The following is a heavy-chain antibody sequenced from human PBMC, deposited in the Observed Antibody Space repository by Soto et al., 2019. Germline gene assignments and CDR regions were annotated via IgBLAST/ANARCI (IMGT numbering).Heavy chain of an antibody. V-gene: IGHV3-23*01. Sequence: GGSLRLSCEASGFTFSNYAMTWVRQGPGKGLEWVSGITRSGSTRNYAESVKGRFTISRDNSNNTLCLQMNSLRPEDTAVYFCAKSLVVTYYFDYWGQGALVTVSS. J-gene: IGHJ4*02. CDR1: GFTFSNYA. CDR3: AKSLVVTYYFDY. D-gene: IGHD2-21*01. CDR2: ITRSGSTR.